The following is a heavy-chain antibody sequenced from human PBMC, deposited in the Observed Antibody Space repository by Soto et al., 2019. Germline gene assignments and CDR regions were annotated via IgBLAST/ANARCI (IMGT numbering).Heavy chain of an antibody. CDR1: GYTFSDFD. Sequence: QAHLEQSGAELKRPGASVKVSCKASGYTFSDFDINWLRQASGQGPEWMGWMNAKSGDTFFPQRFQGKFNITWDTSLSTAYMEVGSLTSDDTAIYYCARGNPFNYAGFDVGGQGTTVAVSS. J-gene: IGHJ6*02. D-gene: IGHD3-16*01. CDR3: ARGNPFNYAGFDV. CDR2: MNAKSGDT. V-gene: IGHV1-8*01.